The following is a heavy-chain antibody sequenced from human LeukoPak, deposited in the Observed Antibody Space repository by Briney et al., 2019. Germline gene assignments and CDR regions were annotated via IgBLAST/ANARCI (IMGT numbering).Heavy chain of an antibody. CDR1: GYTFTSYG. CDR2: ISAYNGNT. D-gene: IGHD3-10*01. Sequence: ASVKVSCKASGYTFTSYGISWVRQAPGQGLEGVGWISAYNGNTNYAQKLQGRVTMTTDTSTSTAYVELRSLRSDGTAVYYCARVISYGSGSYYTDFDYWGQGTLVTVSS. V-gene: IGHV1-18*01. J-gene: IGHJ4*02. CDR3: ARVISYGSGSYYTDFDY.